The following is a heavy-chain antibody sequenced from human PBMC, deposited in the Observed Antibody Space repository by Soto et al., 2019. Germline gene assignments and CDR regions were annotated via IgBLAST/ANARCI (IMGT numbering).Heavy chain of an antibody. Sequence: SSETLSLTCTVASASISSSSYTWGWIRQPPGKGLEWIGSIYYSGSTYYNPSLNSRVTVSVDTSKNQFSLKVSSVTAADTAVYYCARNPTVWGQGTLVTVSS. V-gene: IGHV4-39*07. CDR2: IYYSGST. J-gene: IGHJ4*02. D-gene: IGHD4-17*01. CDR3: ARNPTV. CDR1: SASISSSSYT.